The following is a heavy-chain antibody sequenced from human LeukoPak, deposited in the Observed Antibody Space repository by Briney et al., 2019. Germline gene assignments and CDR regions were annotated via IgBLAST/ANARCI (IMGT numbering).Heavy chain of an antibody. D-gene: IGHD6-13*01. CDR3: ARDVTRAAAGNFGY. Sequence: GASVKVSCKASGYTFTSYGISWVRQASGQGLEWMGWISAYSGNTNYAQKLQGRVTMTTDASTSTAYMELRSLRSDDTAVYYCARDVTRAAAGNFGYWGQGTLVTVSS. J-gene: IGHJ4*02. CDR1: GYTFTSYG. CDR2: ISAYSGNT. V-gene: IGHV1-18*04.